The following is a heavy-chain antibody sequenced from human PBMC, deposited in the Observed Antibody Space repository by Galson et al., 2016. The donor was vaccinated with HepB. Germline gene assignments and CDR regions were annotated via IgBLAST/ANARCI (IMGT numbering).Heavy chain of an antibody. CDR3: ARAVMLGRGMDV. J-gene: IGHJ6*02. D-gene: IGHD3-10*01. CDR1: GDSVYNNAAA. CDR2: TFYRSTWEN. V-gene: IGHV6-1*01. Sequence: CAISGDSVYNNAAAWVWIRQSPSRGVGWLGRTFYRSTWENHYAGSVKNRITISPDTSRNQISLHLNSVTPEDTAVYYCARAVMLGRGMDVWGQGTTVTVSS.